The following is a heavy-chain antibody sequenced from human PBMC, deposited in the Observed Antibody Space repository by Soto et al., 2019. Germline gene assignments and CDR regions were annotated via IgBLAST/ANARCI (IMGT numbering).Heavy chain of an antibody. CDR3: ARGIRGGAFDI. CDR2: ILPIFGTA. V-gene: IGHV1-69*12. CDR1: GGTFSSYA. Sequence: QVQLVQSGAEVKKPGSSVKVSCKASGGTFSSYAISWVRQAPGQGLEWMGGILPIFGTANYAQKCQGRATITAEQSTSRAYMELSSVSSEDTAGYDWARGIRGGAFDIWGEGTMVTVSS. D-gene: IGHD6-13*01. J-gene: IGHJ3*02.